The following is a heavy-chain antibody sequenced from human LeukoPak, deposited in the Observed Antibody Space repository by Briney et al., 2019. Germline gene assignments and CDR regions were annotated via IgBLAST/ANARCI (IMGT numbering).Heavy chain of an antibody. CDR3: AKDTETYGDYAGGVDV. D-gene: IGHD4-17*01. CDR2: ISGSVGST. V-gene: IGHV3-23*01. J-gene: IGHJ6*02. CDR1: GFTFSSYA. Sequence: GGSLRLSCAASGFTFSSYAMSWVRQAPGKGLEWVSAISGSVGSTYYADSVKGRFTISRDISKNTLYLQMNSLRAEDTAVYYCAKDTETYGDYAGGVDVWGQGTTVTVSS.